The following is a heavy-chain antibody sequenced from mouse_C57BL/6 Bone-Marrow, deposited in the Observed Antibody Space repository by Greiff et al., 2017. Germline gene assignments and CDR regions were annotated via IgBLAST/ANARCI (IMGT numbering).Heavy chain of an antibody. Sequence: QVQLQPPGAELVKPGASVKMSCKASGYTFTSYWITWVKQRPGQGLAWIGGLSPGSGSTNYNEKFTSKAPLTVDTSSSTAYMQLSSLTSEDSAVYYCARPYYSNYWYFDFWGTGTTVTVSS. D-gene: IGHD2-5*01. J-gene: IGHJ1*03. CDR1: GYTFTSYW. V-gene: IGHV1-55*01. CDR2: LSPGSGST. CDR3: ARPYYSNYWYFDF.